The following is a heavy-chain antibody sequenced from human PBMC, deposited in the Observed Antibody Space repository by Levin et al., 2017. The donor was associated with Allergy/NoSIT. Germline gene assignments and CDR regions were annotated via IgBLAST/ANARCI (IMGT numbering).Heavy chain of an antibody. CDR2: IIPILGIA. D-gene: IGHD5-18*01. V-gene: IGHV1-69*04. CDR3: ARDRVDTAMVTSY. J-gene: IGHJ4*02. CDR1: GGTFSSYA. Sequence: RASVKVSCKASGGTFSSYAISWVRQAPGQGLEWMGRIIPILGIANYAQKFQGRVTITADKSTSTAYMELSSLRSEDTAVYYCARDRVDTAMVTSYWGQGTLVTVSS.